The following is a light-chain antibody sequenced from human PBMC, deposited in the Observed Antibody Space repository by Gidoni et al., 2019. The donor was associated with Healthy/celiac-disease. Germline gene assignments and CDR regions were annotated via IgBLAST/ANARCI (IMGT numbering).Light chain of an antibody. CDR2: EVS. Sequence: QSALPQPPSASGSPGQSVTISCTGTSSDVGGYNYVSWYQQHPGKAPKLMIYEVSKRPSGVPDRFSGSKSGNTASLTVSGLQAEDEADYYCSSYAGSWVFGGGTKLTVL. J-gene: IGLJ3*02. V-gene: IGLV2-8*01. CDR1: SSDVGGYNY. CDR3: SSYAGSWV.